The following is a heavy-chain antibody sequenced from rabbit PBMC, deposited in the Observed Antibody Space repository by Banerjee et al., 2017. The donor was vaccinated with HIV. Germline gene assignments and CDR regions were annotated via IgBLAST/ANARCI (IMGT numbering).Heavy chain of an antibody. CDR3: AREGFYAGYAGYGYGIHL. CDR1: GFSFSSSYW. Sequence: QSLEESGGGLVQPGASLTLTCTASGFSFSSSYWMCWVRQAPGKGLEWIACIYAGSSGSTYYASWAKGRFTISKTSSTTVTLQMTSLTAADTATYFCAREGFYAGYAGYGYGIHLWGQGTLVTVS. CDR2: IYAGSSGST. J-gene: IGHJ4*01. D-gene: IGHD6-1*01. V-gene: IGHV1S40*01.